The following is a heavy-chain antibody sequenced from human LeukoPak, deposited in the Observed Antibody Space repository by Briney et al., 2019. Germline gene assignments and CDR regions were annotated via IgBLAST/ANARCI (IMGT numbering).Heavy chain of an antibody. D-gene: IGHD6-19*01. CDR1: GGSISSYY. Sequence: SETLSLTCTVSGGSISSYYWSWIRQPPGKGLEWIGYIYYSGSTNYNPSLKSRVTISVDTSKNQLSLKLTSVTAADTAVYFCARDRGSEAGFDYWGQGTLVTVSS. CDR3: ARDRGSEAGFDY. V-gene: IGHV4-59*01. J-gene: IGHJ4*02. CDR2: IYYSGST.